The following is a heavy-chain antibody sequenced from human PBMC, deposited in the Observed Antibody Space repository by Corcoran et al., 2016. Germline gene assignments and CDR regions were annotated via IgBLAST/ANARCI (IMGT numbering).Heavy chain of an antibody. CDR3: HSDPYYYDSSGYGFDY. J-gene: IGHJ4*02. Sequence: EVQLVESGGGLVQPGRSLRLSCTASGFTFGDYAMSWFRQAPGKGLEWVGFIRSKAYGGTTEYAASVKGRFTISRDDSKSIAYLQMNSLKTEDTAVYYGHSDPYYYDSSGYGFDYWGQGTLVTVSS. D-gene: IGHD3-22*01. CDR2: IRSKAYGGTT. V-gene: IGHV3-49*03. CDR1: GFTFGDYA.